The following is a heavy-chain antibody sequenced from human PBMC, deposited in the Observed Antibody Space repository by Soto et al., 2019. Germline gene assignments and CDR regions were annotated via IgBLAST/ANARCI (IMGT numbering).Heavy chain of an antibody. CDR1: GDSLSSDKW. CDR2: ISHRGST. J-gene: IGHJ5*02. V-gene: IGHV4-4*02. CDR3: AAVPLTSGVVSGRFDP. D-gene: IGHD3-3*01. Sequence: QVHLQESGPGLAKPSGTLALTCAVSGDSLSSDKWWTWVRQPPGKGLEWIGEISHRGSTNYSPSFKSRLSLSVDTTKTQFSLRLTSVTAADTAVYYCAAVPLTSGVVSGRFDPWGQGIKVTVSS.